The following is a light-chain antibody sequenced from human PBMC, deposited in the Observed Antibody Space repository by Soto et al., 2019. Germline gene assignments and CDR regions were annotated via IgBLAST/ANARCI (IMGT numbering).Light chain of an antibody. J-gene: IGKJ5*01. V-gene: IGKV3-15*01. CDR3: QQYNTWPPIT. CDR2: GAS. Sequence: EIVLTQSPVTLSVFPGERVTLSCRASQGVGSSLAWYQQRPGQAPRLLASGASTRASGIPARVSGSGFGTEFTLTISSLQSEDFAVYYCQQYNTWPPITFGQGTRLEIK. CDR1: QGVGSS.